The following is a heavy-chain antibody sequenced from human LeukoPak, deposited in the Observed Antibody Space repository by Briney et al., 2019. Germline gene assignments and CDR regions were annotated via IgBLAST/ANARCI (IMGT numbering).Heavy chain of an antibody. Sequence: GGSLRLSCAVSGLTFRSHGMHWVRQAPGKGLEWMAHIRYDGSTTDFADSVKGRFIISRDNPRNTLYLQMNTLRAEDTAVYYCATDGGGTLDYYCMDVWGKGTTVIVSS. CDR1: GLTFRSHG. CDR3: ATDGGGTLDYYCMDV. CDR2: IRYDGSTT. J-gene: IGHJ6*03. V-gene: IGHV3-30*02. D-gene: IGHD1-7*01.